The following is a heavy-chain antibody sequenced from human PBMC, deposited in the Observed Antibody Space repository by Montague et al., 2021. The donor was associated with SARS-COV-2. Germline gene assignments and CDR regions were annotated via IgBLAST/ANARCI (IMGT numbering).Heavy chain of an antibody. Sequence: SETLSLTCTVSGGSIGSYYWSWIRQPPGKGLEWIGYIYYSGSTDYNPSLRSRVTISVDTSKNQFSLKLSSVTAADTAVYYCARRGQGTMVRGVIISAFDIWGQGTMVTVSS. D-gene: IGHD3-10*01. CDR2: IYYSGST. J-gene: IGHJ3*02. CDR1: GGSIGSYY. V-gene: IGHV4-59*08. CDR3: ARRGQGTMVRGVIISAFDI.